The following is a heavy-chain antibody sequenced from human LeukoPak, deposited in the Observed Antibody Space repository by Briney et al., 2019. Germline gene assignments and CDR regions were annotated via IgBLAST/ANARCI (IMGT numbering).Heavy chain of an antibody. V-gene: IGHV2-5*01. J-gene: IGHJ6*03. D-gene: IGHD6-13*01. CDR1: GFSLSTSGMG. Sequence: VSGPTLMNPTQTLTLTGTFSGFSLSTSGMGVDWIRRPPGKALEWLAYIHWNDNKRYSPSLKSRLTIAKDTSKSQVVLTMTNVEPVDTGTYLCAHRLGLAAAGTPRETHYYYYYMDVWGKGTTVTVSS. CDR2: IHWNDNK. CDR3: AHRLGLAAAGTPRETHYYYYYMDV.